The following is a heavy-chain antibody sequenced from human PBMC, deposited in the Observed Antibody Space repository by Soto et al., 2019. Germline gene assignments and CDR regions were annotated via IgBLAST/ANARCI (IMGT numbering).Heavy chain of an antibody. D-gene: IGHD3-10*01. Sequence: QVQLVQSGAEVKKPGSSVKVSCKASGGTFSSYTISWVRQAPGQGLEWMGRIIPILGIANYAQKFQGRVTITADKSTGTAFRELSSRRSEDTAVYYCARDLLRYYGSGRDYTWCDPWGQGTLVTVSS. CDR1: GGTFSSYT. CDR3: ARDLLRYYGSGRDYTWCDP. CDR2: IIPILGIA. J-gene: IGHJ5*02. V-gene: IGHV1-69*08.